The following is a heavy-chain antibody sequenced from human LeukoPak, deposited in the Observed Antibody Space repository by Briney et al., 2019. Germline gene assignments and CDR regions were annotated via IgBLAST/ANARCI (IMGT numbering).Heavy chain of an antibody. CDR3: AREGLDTWSYDSSGYYYPHDAFDI. CDR1: GFTFSSYS. J-gene: IGHJ3*02. CDR2: ISSSSYI. D-gene: IGHD3-22*01. Sequence: GGSLRLSCAASGFTFSSYSMNWVRQAPGKGLEWVSSISSSSYIYYADSVKGRFTISRDNAKNSLYLQMNSLRAEDTAVYYCAREGLDTWSYDSSGYYYPHDAFDIWGQGTMVTVSS. V-gene: IGHV3-21*01.